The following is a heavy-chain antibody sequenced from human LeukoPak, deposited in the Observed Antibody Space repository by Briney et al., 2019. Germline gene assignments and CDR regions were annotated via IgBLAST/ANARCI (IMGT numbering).Heavy chain of an antibody. CDR2: IKSKDDGGTT. CDR1: GFSFNNAW. Sequence: PGGSLRLSCAASGFSFNNAWMSWVRQAPGKGPEWVGHIKSKDDGGTTDYAAPVKGRFTISRDDSKNTLYLQMNSLKTEDTAVYYCTTESRQWLVLYWGQGTLVTVSS. J-gene: IGHJ4*02. CDR3: TTESRQWLVLY. V-gene: IGHV3-15*01. D-gene: IGHD6-19*01.